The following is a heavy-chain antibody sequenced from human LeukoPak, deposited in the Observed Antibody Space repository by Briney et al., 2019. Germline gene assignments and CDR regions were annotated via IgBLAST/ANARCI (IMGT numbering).Heavy chain of an antibody. CDR1: GFTFTTSA. CDR2: IVVGSGNT. J-gene: IGHJ4*02. D-gene: IGHD3-22*01. Sequence: GTSVKVSCKASGFTFTTSAMQWVRQARGQRLEWIGWIVVGSGNTNYAQKFQERVTITRHMSTSTAYMELSSLRSEDTAVYYCAAAYRYFYDRGGYFDYWGQGTLVTVSS. CDR3: AAAYRYFYDRGGYFDY. V-gene: IGHV1-58*02.